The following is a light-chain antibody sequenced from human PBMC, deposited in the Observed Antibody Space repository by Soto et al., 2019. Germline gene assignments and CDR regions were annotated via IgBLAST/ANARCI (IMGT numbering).Light chain of an antibody. CDR3: QAWDSSTSFIL. CDR2: QDS. Sequence: SYELTQPPSVSVSPGQTASITCSGDKLGDKYACWYQQKPGQSPVLVIYQDSKRPSGIPERFSGPNSGNTATLTISGTQAMDEADYYCQAWDSSTSFILFGTGTKVTVL. V-gene: IGLV3-1*01. J-gene: IGLJ1*01. CDR1: KLGDKY.